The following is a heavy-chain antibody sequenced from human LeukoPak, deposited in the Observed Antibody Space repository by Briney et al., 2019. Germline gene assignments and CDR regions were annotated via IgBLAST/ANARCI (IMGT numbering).Heavy chain of an antibody. V-gene: IGHV3-23*01. CDR3: ARDRPNYYGSDGHYYRRDGDY. J-gene: IGHJ4*02. CDR1: GFNFNIYA. D-gene: IGHD3-22*01. Sequence: GGSLRLSCAASGFNFNIYAMSLVRQAPGKGLEWVSSITSRDGGTFYADSVKGRFTISRDNSKNTLYLQMNSLRADDTAIYYCARDRPNYYGSDGHYYRRDGDYWGQGALVTVSS. CDR2: ITSRDGGT.